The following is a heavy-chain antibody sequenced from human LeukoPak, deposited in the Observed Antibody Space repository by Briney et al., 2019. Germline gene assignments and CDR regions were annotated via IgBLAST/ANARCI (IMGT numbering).Heavy chain of an antibody. Sequence: PGGSLRLSCAASGFTFSNAWMSWVRQAPGKGLEWVGCIKSKTDGGTTDYAAPVKGRFTMSRDDSKTTLYLQMNSLKTEDTALCYCTTGVATGAFDIWGQGTMVTVSS. CDR1: GFTFSNAW. J-gene: IGHJ3*02. CDR3: TTGVATGAFDI. V-gene: IGHV3-15*01. CDR2: IKSKTDGGTT. D-gene: IGHD5-12*01.